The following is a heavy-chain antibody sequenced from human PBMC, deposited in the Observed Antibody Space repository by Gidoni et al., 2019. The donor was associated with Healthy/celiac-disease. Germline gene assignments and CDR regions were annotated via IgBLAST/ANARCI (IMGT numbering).Heavy chain of an antibody. Sequence: QVQLQESGPGLVKPSQTLSLTCTVSGGSISSGGYYWSWIRQHPGKGLEWIGYIYYSGSTYYNPSLKSRVTISVDTSKNQFSLKLSSVTAADTAVYYCARYRVSIVATIGRFDYWGQGTLVTVSS. CDR3: ARYRVSIVATIGRFDY. J-gene: IGHJ4*02. CDR2: IYYSGST. V-gene: IGHV4-31*03. CDR1: GGSISSGGYY. D-gene: IGHD5-12*01.